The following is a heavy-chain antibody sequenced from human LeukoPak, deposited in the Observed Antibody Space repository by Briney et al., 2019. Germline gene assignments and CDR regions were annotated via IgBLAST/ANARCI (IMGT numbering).Heavy chain of an antibody. J-gene: IGHJ4*02. CDR1: GFTFSSYA. D-gene: IGHD2-21*01. V-gene: IGHV3-30-3*01. CDR3: ARSQGNRYCGGDCYPGSSDY. Sequence: PGGSLRLSCAASGFTFSSYAMHWVRQAPGKGLEWVAVISYDGSNKYYADSVKGRFTISRDSSNNTLYLQMNSLRAEDTAVYYCARSQGNRYCGGDCYPGSSDYWGQGTLVTVSS. CDR2: ISYDGSNK.